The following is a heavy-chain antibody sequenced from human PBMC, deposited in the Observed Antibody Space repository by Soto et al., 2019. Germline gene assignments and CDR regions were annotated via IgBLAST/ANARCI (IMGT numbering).Heavy chain of an antibody. V-gene: IGHV3-9*01. D-gene: IGHD6-19*01. CDR3: VKDLSAVAGTRNAFDI. CDR1: GFTFDDYA. CDR2: ISWNSGNI. J-gene: IGHJ3*02. Sequence: PGGSLRLSCAASGFTFDDYATHWVRQVPGKGLEWVSGISWNSGNIGYAESVQGRFTISRDNAKNSLYLQMNSLRAEDTALYFCVKDLSAVAGTRNAFDIWGQGTKVTVSS.